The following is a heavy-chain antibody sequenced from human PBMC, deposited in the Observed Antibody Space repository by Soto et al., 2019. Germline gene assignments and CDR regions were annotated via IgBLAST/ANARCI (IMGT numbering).Heavy chain of an antibody. Sequence: GGSLRLSCAASGFTFSSYAISWVRQAPGKGLEWVSAISGSGGSTYYADSVKGRFTISRDNSKNTLYLQMNSLRAEDTAVYYCAKDSENDILTGPRYYYGMDVWGQGTTVTVSS. J-gene: IGHJ6*02. D-gene: IGHD3-9*01. CDR3: AKDSENDILTGPRYYYGMDV. V-gene: IGHV3-23*01. CDR1: GFTFSSYA. CDR2: ISGSGGST.